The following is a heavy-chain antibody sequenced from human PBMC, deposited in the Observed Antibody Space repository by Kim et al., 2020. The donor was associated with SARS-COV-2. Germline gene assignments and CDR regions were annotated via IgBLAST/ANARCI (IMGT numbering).Heavy chain of an antibody. CDR3: ARGLWFGDFGY. J-gene: IGHJ4*02. CDR1: GGSISSYY. Sequence: SETLSRTCTVSGGSISSYYWSWIRQPPGKGLEWIGYIYYRGSTNYNPSLKSRVTISVDTSKNQFSLKLSSVTAADTAVYYCARGLWFGDFGYWGQGLRVT. V-gene: IGHV4-59*01. D-gene: IGHD3-10*01. CDR2: IYYRGST.